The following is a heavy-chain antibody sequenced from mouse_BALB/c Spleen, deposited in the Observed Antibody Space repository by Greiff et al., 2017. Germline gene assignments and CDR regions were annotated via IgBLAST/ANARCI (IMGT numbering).Heavy chain of an antibody. CDR2: INSNGGST. CDR1: GFTFSSYY. J-gene: IGHJ3*01. Sequence: EVKLMESGGGLVKLGGSLKLSCAASGFTFSSYYMSWVRQTPEKRLELVAAINSNGGSTYYPDTVKGRFTISRDNAKNTLYLQMSSLKSEDTAMYYCATDDYDGFAYWGQGTLVTVSA. CDR3: ATDDYDGFAY. V-gene: IGHV5-6-2*01. D-gene: IGHD2-4*01.